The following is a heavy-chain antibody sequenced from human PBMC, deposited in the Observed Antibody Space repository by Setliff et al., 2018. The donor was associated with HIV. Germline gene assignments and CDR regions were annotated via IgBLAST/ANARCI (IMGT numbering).Heavy chain of an antibody. CDR1: GGSINTY. D-gene: IGHD3-22*01. J-gene: IGHJ3*02. V-gene: IGHV4-59*08. Sequence: SETLSLTCTVSGGSINTYWSWIRQPPGKGLEWIGYIKYSGNTNYNPSLESRLAMSVDMSKNHFSLKLRSVTAADTAVYYCARHGHFYDSSSSDAFDIWGHGTMVTVSS. CDR2: IKYSGNT. CDR3: ARHGHFYDSSSSDAFDI.